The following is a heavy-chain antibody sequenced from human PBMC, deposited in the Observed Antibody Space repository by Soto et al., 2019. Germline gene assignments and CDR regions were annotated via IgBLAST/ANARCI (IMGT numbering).Heavy chain of an antibody. D-gene: IGHD6-19*01. Sequence: EVQLLESGGGLIQPGGSLRLSCAASGFTFRTYAMGWVRQAPGKGLEWVSVMSNSGDETYYADSMKGRFTISRDNFQNTLYLQLSSLRADDTAVYYCAKDAARTSGWYYFDFWGQGTLVTVSS. J-gene: IGHJ4*02. CDR3: AKDAARTSGWYYFDF. V-gene: IGHV3-23*01. CDR1: GFTFRTYA. CDR2: MSNSGDET.